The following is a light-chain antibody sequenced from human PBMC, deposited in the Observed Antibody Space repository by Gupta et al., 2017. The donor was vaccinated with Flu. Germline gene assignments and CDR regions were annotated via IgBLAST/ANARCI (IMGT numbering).Light chain of an antibody. CDR1: QSISSW. CDR2: KAS. CDR3: QQYNSYLWT. Sequence: DIKMPQSPSTLSASVGDRVTITCRASQSISSWLAWYQQKPGKAPKLLIYKASSLESGVPSRFSGSGSGTEFTLTISSLQPDDFATYYCQQYNSYLWTFGQGTKVEIK. J-gene: IGKJ1*01. V-gene: IGKV1-5*03.